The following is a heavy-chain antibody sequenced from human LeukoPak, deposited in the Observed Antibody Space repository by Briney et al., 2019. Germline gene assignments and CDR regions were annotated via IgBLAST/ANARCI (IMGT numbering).Heavy chain of an antibody. J-gene: IGHJ4*02. CDR1: GGSFSGYY. CDR2: IYYSGST. Sequence: SETLSLTCAVYGGSFSGYYWSWIRQPPGKRLEWIGRIYYSGSTNYNPSLKSRVTISVDTSKNQFSLKLRSVTAADTAVYYCARVTGYVIEDYFDYWGQGTLVTVSS. V-gene: IGHV4-59*01. CDR3: ARVTGYVIEDYFDY. D-gene: IGHD3-22*01.